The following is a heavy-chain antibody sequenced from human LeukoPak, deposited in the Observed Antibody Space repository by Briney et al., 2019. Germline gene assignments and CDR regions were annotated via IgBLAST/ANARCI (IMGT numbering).Heavy chain of an antibody. CDR2: IYPGDSDT. CDR1: GYSFTSYW. V-gene: IGHV5-51*01. Sequence: GEPLNISGKGSGYSFTSYWSGWVRQMPGKGLEWMGIIYPGDSDTRYSPSFQGQVAISADKSISTAYLQWSSLKASDTAMYYCARHDGSSGWSAGCFDPWGQGTLVTVSS. D-gene: IGHD6-19*01. J-gene: IGHJ5*02. CDR3: ARHDGSSGWSAGCFDP.